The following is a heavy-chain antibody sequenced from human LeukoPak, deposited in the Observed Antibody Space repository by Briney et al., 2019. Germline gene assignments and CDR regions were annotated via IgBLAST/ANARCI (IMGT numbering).Heavy chain of an antibody. D-gene: IGHD2-15*01. J-gene: IGHJ4*02. Sequence: PGGSLRLSCAASGFTFSSYAMHWVRQAPGKGLEWVAVISYDGSNKYYADSVKGRFTISRDNSKNTLYLQMNSLRAEDTAVYYCARVVLSQADYWGQGTLVTVSS. CDR2: ISYDGSNK. CDR3: ARVVLSQADY. CDR1: GFTFSSYA. V-gene: IGHV3-30-3*01.